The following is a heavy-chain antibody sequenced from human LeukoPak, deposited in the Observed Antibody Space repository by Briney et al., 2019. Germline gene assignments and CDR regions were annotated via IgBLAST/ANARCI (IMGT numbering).Heavy chain of an antibody. V-gene: IGHV4-59*01. CDR3: ARGGYYGSGNDFRFDP. J-gene: IGHJ5*02. CDR1: GGSISRYY. D-gene: IGHD3-10*01. Sequence: SETLSLTCTVSGGSISRYYWSWIRQPPGKGLEWIGYIYYSGSTNYKPSLKSRATISVDTSKNQFSLKLSSVTAADTAVYYCARGGYYGSGNDFRFDPWGQGTLVTVSS. CDR2: IYYSGST.